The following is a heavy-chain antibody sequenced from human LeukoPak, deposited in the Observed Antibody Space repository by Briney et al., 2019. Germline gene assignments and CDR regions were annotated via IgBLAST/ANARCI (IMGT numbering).Heavy chain of an antibody. V-gene: IGHV1-2*02. CDR2: INPNSGGT. CDR3: ARVRDGSPDAFDI. Sequence: GASVNVSCKASGYTFTGYYMHWVRQAPGQGLEWMGWINPNSGGTNYAQKFQGRVTMTRDTSISTAYMELSRLRSDDTAVYYCARVRDGSPDAFDIWGQGTMVTVSS. CDR1: GYTFTGYY. D-gene: IGHD5-24*01. J-gene: IGHJ3*02.